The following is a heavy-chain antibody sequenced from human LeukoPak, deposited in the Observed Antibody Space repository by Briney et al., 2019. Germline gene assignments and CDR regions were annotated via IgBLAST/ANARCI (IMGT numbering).Heavy chain of an antibody. D-gene: IGHD2-15*01. CDR3: AILKVVAATRIWWFDP. V-gene: IGHV5-51*01. J-gene: IGHJ5*02. Sequence: GESLKISGKGSGYSFTSYWIGWVRQMPGKGLEWMGIIYPGDSDTRYSPSFQGQVTISADKSISTAYLQWSSLKASDTAMYYCAILKVVAATRIWWFDPWGQGTLVTVSS. CDR1: GYSFTSYW. CDR2: IYPGDSDT.